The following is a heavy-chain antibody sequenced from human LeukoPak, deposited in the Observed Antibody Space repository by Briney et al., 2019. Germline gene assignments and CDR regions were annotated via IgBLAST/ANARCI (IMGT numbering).Heavy chain of an antibody. CDR3: ARGLGSSGWYAYYYYYMDV. CDR2: MNPNSGNT. D-gene: IGHD6-19*01. J-gene: IGHJ6*03. CDR1: GYTFTSYD. V-gene: IGHV1-8*01. Sequence: ASVKGSCKASGYTFTSYDINWVRQATGQGLEWMGWMNPNSGNTGYAQKFQGRVTMTRNTSISTAYMELSSLRSEDTAVYYCARGLGSSGWYAYYYYYMDVWGKGTTVTVSS.